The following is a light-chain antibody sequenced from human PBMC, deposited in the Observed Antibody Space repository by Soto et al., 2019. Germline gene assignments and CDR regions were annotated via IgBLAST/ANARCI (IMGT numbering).Light chain of an antibody. CDR2: DAS. J-gene: IGKJ5*01. CDR1: QSVSSY. Sequence: EIVLTQSPATLSLSPGERATLSCRTSQSVSSYFAWYQQKPGRAPRLLIYDASNRATGIPVRFIGSGSGTDFTLTINSLEPEDFAVYYCQQRSNWPITFGQGTRLEIK. CDR3: QQRSNWPIT. V-gene: IGKV3-11*01.